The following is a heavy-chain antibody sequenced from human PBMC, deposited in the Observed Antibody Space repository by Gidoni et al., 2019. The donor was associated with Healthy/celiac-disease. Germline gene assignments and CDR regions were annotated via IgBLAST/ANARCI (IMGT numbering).Heavy chain of an antibody. CDR2: INAGNGNT. V-gene: IGHV1-3*01. CDR3: ARGPSGSPSGYGMDV. D-gene: IGHD2-15*01. Sequence: QVQLVQSGAEVKKPGASVKVSCKASGYTFTSYAMHWVRQAPGQRLEWMGWINAGNGNTKYSQKFQGRVTITRDTSASTAYMELSSLRSEDTAVYYCARGPSGSPSGYGMDVWGQGTTVTVSS. J-gene: IGHJ6*02. CDR1: GYTFTSYA.